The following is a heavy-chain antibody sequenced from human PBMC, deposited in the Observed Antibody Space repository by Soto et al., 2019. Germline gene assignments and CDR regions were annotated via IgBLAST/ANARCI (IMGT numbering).Heavy chain of an antibody. CDR1: GDSFTNYW. Sequence: PGESLKISCKGSGDSFTNYWISWVRQMPGKGLEWMGRIDPSDSYTNYSPSFQGHVTISADKSISTAYLQWTSLKASDTAMYYCARQKNEKALAGPFDSWGQGTLVTVSS. D-gene: IGHD6-19*01. J-gene: IGHJ4*02. CDR3: ARQKNEKALAGPFDS. CDR2: IDPSDSYT. V-gene: IGHV5-10-1*01.